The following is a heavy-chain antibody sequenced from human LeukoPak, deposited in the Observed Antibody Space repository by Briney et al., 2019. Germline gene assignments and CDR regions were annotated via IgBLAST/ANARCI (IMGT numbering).Heavy chain of an antibody. J-gene: IGHJ5*02. Sequence: SETLSLTCTVSGGSISSSSYYWGWIRQPPGKGLEWIGSIYYSGSTYYNPSLKSRVTISVDTSKNQFSLKLSSVTAADTAVYYCARGLRYSSSPWGQGTLVTVSS. D-gene: IGHD6-6*01. V-gene: IGHV4-39*07. CDR2: IYYSGST. CDR3: ARGLRYSSSP. CDR1: GGSISSSSYY.